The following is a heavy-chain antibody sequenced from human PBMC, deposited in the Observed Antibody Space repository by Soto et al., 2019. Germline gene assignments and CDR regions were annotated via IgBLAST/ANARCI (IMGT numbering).Heavy chain of an antibody. J-gene: IGHJ6*02. CDR2: IFTGGTT. Sequence: GGSLRLSCAASGFTVSSNYMSWVRQPPEKGLEWVSVIFTGGTTSYADSVKGRFTISKDDSKNTLYLQMNSLRAEDTAVYYCARDHTFYSFYGMDVWGQGTTVTVSS. V-gene: IGHV3-53*01. CDR3: ARDHTFYSFYGMDV. CDR1: GFTVSSNY.